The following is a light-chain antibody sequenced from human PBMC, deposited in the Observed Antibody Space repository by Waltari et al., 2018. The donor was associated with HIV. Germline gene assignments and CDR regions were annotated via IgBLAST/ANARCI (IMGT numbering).Light chain of an antibody. CDR3: QQSYSPPPIT. CDR2: AAS. J-gene: IGKJ5*01. CDR1: QSISSY. V-gene: IGKV1-39*01. Sequence: DIQMTQSPSSLSASVGDRVTITCRASQSISSYLNWYQQKPGKAPKLLIYAASSLQSGVPSRFSGSGSGTAFTLTISSLQPEDFATYYCQQSYSPPPITIGQGTRLEIK.